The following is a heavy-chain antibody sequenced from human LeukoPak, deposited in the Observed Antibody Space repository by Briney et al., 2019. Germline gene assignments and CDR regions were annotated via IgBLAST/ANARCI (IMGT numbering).Heavy chain of an antibody. J-gene: IGHJ6*03. CDR2: ISGSGDST. V-gene: IGHV3-23*01. CDR1: VFTFSDYP. D-gene: IGHD2-15*01. Sequence: GGPLRLSCAVCVFTFSDYPMRGVREAPGGGGEGVSHISGSGDSTYYADSVKGRFTISRDNSTNTLYLKRNSLRAEDTAVYYCAKDGSVHCSGGSCYYYYYMDVWGKGTTVTVSS. CDR3: AKDGSVHCSGGSCYYYYYMDV.